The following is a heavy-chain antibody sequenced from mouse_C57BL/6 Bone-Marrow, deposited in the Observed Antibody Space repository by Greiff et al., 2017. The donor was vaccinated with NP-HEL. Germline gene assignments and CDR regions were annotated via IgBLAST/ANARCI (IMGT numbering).Heavy chain of an antibody. CDR1: GYTFTSYW. CDR3: ARGVIYYDVYWYFDV. Sequence: QVQLQQPGAELVKPGASVKLSCKASGYTFTSYWMQWVKQRPGQGLEWIGELDPSDSYTNYNQKFKGQATLTVDTSSSTAYMQLSSLTSEDSAVYYCARGVIYYDVYWYFDVWGTGTTVTVSS. V-gene: IGHV1-50*01. CDR2: LDPSDSYT. D-gene: IGHD2-4*01. J-gene: IGHJ1*03.